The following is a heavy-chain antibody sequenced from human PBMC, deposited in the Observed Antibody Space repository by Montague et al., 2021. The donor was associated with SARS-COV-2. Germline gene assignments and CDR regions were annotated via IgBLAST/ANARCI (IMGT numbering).Heavy chain of an antibody. CDR1: GGSINSGGYY. V-gene: IGHV4-31*03. D-gene: IGHD3-3*01. J-gene: IGHJ4*02. Sequence: TLSLTCTVSGGSINSGGYYWSWIRQHPGKGLEWIGYIYYSGSTYYNPSLKSRVIISVDTSKNQFSLKLSSVTAADTAVYYCARVVTIFGVGDTFDYWGQGTLVTVSS. CDR2: IYYSGST. CDR3: ARVVTIFGVGDTFDY.